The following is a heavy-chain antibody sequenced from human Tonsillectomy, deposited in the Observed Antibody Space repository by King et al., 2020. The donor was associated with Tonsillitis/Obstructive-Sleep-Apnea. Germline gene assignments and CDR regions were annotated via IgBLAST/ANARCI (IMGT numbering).Heavy chain of an antibody. Sequence: QLVQSGAEVKKPGSSVKVSCKASGGTFSSYAISWVRQAPGQGLEWMGGIIPIFGTANYAQKFQGRVTITADESTSTAYMELSSLRSEDTAVYYCASAVQSYYDSQDRSDYYYYYMDVWGKGTTVTVSS. CDR1: GGTFSSYA. D-gene: IGHD3-3*01. J-gene: IGHJ6*03. CDR2: IIPIFGTA. V-gene: IGHV1-69*01. CDR3: ASAVQSYYDSQDRSDYYYYYMDV.